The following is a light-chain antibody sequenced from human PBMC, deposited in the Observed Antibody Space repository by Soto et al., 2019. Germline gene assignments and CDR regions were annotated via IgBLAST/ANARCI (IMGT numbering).Light chain of an antibody. V-gene: IGKV1-39*01. Sequence: IQMTQSPSSLSASVGGRVTITCRASQSILAYLNWYQVKLGKPPRILIFSASNLQSGVPARFNGSGSGTDVALTIGGVEPDDAATYYCQQTYATAFTFGQGTNL. CDR1: QSILAY. CDR3: QQTYATAFT. CDR2: SAS. J-gene: IGKJ2*01.